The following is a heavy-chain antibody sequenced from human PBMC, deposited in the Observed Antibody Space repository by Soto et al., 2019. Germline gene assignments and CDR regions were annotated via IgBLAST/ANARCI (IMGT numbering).Heavy chain of an antibody. Sequence: PAQSLKISCKGSVYSFTSYWIGCVRQMPGKGLEWMGIIYPGDSDTRYSPSFQGQVTISADKSSSTAYLQWSSLKDSHTAMYYCAIVAVTRYYYYGMDFWGQGTTVTVFS. CDR2: IYPGDSDT. D-gene: IGHD2-21*02. CDR3: AIVAVTRYYYYGMDF. J-gene: IGHJ6*02. V-gene: IGHV5-51*01. CDR1: VYSFTSYW.